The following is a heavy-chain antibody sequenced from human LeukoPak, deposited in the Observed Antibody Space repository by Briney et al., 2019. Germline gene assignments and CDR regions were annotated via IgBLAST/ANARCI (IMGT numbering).Heavy chain of an antibody. J-gene: IGHJ4*02. CDR3: ARGGNRFGGFYFDY. V-gene: IGHV4-31*03. D-gene: IGHD3-10*01. Sequence: SQTLSLTCTVSGGSISSGGHYWSWIRQHPGKGLESIGFMRHSGSTSHNPSLKGRVAISVDASKNQFSLRLSSVTAADTAVYYCARGGNRFGGFYFDYWGQGSLVTVSS. CDR2: MRHSGST. CDR1: GGSISSGGHY.